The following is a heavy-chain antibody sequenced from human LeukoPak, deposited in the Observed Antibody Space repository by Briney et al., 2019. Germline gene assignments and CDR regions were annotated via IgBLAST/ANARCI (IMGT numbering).Heavy chain of an antibody. D-gene: IGHD3-22*01. Sequence: GGSLRLSCAASGFTFSSYAMHWVRQAPGKGLEYVSAFSSNGGSTYYANSVKGRFTISRDNSKNTLYLQMGSLRAEDMAVYYCARDTGRTYYYDSSGNVDYWGQGTLVTVSS. CDR2: FSSNGGST. V-gene: IGHV3-64*01. CDR3: ARDTGRTYYYDSSGNVDY. CDR1: GFTFSSYA. J-gene: IGHJ4*02.